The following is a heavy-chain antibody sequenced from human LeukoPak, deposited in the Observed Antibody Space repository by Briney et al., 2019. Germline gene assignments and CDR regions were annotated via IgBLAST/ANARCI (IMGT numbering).Heavy chain of an antibody. Sequence: AFLRLSCAAPRVVFRNYAMSSVRQAPGKGLEWVSAIGGRDGGTYYADSVKGRFTVSRDDPKNTLYLQMNTLRVEDTAVYYCAKWGDYDILTGYYDSDYWGHGTLVTVSS. D-gene: IGHD3-9*01. J-gene: IGHJ4*01. V-gene: IGHV3-23*01. CDR1: RVVFRNYA. CDR2: IGGRDGGT. CDR3: AKWGDYDILTGYYDSDY.